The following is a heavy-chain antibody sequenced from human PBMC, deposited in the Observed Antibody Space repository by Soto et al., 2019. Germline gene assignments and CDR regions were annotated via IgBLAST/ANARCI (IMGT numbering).Heavy chain of an antibody. J-gene: IGHJ4*02. CDR1: GGSFSGYY. D-gene: IGHD2-21*01. CDR3: ARALGVGLFDY. Sequence: QVQLQQWGAGLLKPSETLSLTCAVYGGSFSGYYWSWIRQPPGKGLEWIGEINHCGSTNYNPSLKSRVTISVDTSKNQFSLKLSSVTAADTAVYYCARALGVGLFDYWGQGTLVTVSS. CDR2: INHCGST. V-gene: IGHV4-34*01.